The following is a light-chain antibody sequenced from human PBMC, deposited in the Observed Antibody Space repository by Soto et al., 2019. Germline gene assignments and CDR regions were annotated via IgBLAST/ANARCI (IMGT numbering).Light chain of an antibody. V-gene: IGKV3-11*01. J-gene: IGKJ4*01. CDR1: QSISKY. Sequence: EIVLTQSPATLSVSPGETATVSCRASQSISKYLAWYQQKPGQTPRLLIYNASNRAAGIPARFSGSGSGTDFTLTIARLEPEDFVVYYCQQRTKWPPKLTFGGGTRVE. CDR2: NAS. CDR3: QQRTKWPPKLT.